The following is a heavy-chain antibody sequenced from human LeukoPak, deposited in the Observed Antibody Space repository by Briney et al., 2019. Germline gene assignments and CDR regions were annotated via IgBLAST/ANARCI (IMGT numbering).Heavy chain of an antibody. CDR2: IIPIFGTV. Sequence: GASVKVSCKASGGTFSSYAISWVRQAPGQGLEWMGGIIPIFGTVNYAQKFQGRVTITTDESTSTAYMELSSLRSEDTAVYYCASGPSTVVTPGYYYYMDVWGKGTTVTVSS. V-gene: IGHV1-69*05. J-gene: IGHJ6*03. CDR1: GGTFSSYA. D-gene: IGHD4-23*01. CDR3: ASGPSTVVTPGYYYYMDV.